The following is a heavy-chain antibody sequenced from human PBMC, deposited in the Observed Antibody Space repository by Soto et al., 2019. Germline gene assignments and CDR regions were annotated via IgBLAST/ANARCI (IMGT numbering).Heavy chain of an antibody. CDR2: IIPILGIA. V-gene: IGHV1-69*04. CDR1: GGTFSSYT. CDR3: AREGRNSINYHYYLDV. J-gene: IGHJ6*03. Sequence: SVKVSCKASGGTFSSYTISWVRQAPGQGLEWMGRIIPILGIANYAQKFQGRVTITADKSTSTAYLELSSLRSEDTAVYYCAREGRNSINYHYYLDVWGEGITVTLSS. D-gene: IGHD2-21*01.